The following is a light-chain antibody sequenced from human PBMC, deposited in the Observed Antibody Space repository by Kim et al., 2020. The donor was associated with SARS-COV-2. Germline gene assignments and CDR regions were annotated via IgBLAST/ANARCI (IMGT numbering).Light chain of an antibody. J-gene: IGLJ3*02. V-gene: IGLV2-14*04. Sequence: GQSITISCTGTSSDVGGYNYVSWYQQHPGKAPKRMLFDVSQRPSGVSNRFSGSKSGNTASLTISGLQAEDEADYHCSSYTSSRTWVFGGGTQLTVL. CDR3: SSYTSSRTWV. CDR2: DVS. CDR1: SSDVGGYNY.